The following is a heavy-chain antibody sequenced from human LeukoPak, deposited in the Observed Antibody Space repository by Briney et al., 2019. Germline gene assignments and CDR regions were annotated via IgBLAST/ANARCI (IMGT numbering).Heavy chain of an antibody. Sequence: GGSLRLSCSASGFSFSSYNMHWVRQAPGKGLQYVSGISINGANTYYADSVKGRFTISRDNSKNTLYLQMNSLRAEDTAVYYCAGSIAARSESTLDYWGQGTLVTVSS. CDR3: AGSIAARSESTLDY. V-gene: IGHV3-64*04. J-gene: IGHJ4*02. CDR1: GFSFSSYN. CDR2: ISINGANT. D-gene: IGHD6-6*01.